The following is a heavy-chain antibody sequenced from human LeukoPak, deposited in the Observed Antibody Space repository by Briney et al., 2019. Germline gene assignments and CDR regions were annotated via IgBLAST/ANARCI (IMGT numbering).Heavy chain of an antibody. CDR3: AWTTVTTSKGIFVY. V-gene: IGHV4-61*02. Sequence: SETLSLTCTVSGGSVSGGDYYWSWIRQPAGKGLEWIGRIYSSVSTQYNPSHQYNPSLKSRVTISADTSRNQFSLNLNSVTAADTAMYYCAWTTVTTSKGIFVYWGQGTLVTVSS. J-gene: IGHJ4*02. CDR2: IYSSVSTQYNPSH. CDR1: GGSVSGGDYY. D-gene: IGHD4-17*01.